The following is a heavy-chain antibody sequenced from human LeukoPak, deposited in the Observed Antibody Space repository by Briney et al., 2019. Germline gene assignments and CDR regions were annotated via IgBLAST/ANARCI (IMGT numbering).Heavy chain of an antibody. CDR3: ARHGGFYFDS. CDR1: DGSFIGDY. V-gene: IGHV4-34*01. Sequence: SETLSLTCGVYDGSFIGDYWSWIRQSPGMGLEWIGQVYHSGSANYSPSLRSRVTISIDTSKKQFSLKLNSVTATDTAVYYCARHGGFYFDSWGQGTLVTVSS. CDR2: VYHSGSA. D-gene: IGHD3-16*01. J-gene: IGHJ4*02.